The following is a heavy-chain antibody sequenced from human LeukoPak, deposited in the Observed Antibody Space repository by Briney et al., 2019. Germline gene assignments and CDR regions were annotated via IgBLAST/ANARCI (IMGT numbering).Heavy chain of an antibody. CDR3: ARGVGSYDFWSGYYLVGYYYYMDV. CDR2: IYSSGST. Sequence: PSETLSLTCSVSGVSISSGSNYWGWIRQPPGKTLEWIGSIYSSGSTHYNPSLKSRVIILIDTAKNQFSLKLSSVTAADTAVYYCARGVGSYDFWSGYYLVGYYYYMDVWGKGTTVTVSS. D-gene: IGHD3-3*01. J-gene: IGHJ6*03. V-gene: IGHV4-39*07. CDR1: GVSISSGSNY.